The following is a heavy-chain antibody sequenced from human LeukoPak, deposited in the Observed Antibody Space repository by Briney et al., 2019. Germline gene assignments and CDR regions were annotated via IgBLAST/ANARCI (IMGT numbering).Heavy chain of an antibody. D-gene: IGHD4-17*01. V-gene: IGHV1-8*01. CDR3: ARVLTVTGAVDY. J-gene: IGHJ4*02. CDR1: GYTFTSYD. CDR2: MNPNGGNT. Sequence: GASVKVSCKASGYTFTSYDINWVRQATGQGLEWMGWMNPNGGNTGYAQKFQGRVTMTRNTSISTAYMELSSLRSEDTAVYYCARVLTVTGAVDYWGQGTLVTVSS.